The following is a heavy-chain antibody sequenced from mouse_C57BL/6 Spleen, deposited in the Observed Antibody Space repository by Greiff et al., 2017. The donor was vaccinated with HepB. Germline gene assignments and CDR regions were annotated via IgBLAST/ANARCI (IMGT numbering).Heavy chain of an antibody. J-gene: IGHJ2*01. CDR3: AREGTAQAQVY. V-gene: IGHV1-82*01. CDR1: GYAFSSSW. CDR2: IYPGDGDT. Sequence: QVQLQQSGPELVKPGASVKISCKASGYAFSSSWMNWVKQRPGKGLEWIGRIYPGDGDTNYNGKFKGKATLTADKSSSTAYMQRSSLTSEDSAVYFCAREGTAQAQVYWGQGTTLTVSS. D-gene: IGHD3-2*02.